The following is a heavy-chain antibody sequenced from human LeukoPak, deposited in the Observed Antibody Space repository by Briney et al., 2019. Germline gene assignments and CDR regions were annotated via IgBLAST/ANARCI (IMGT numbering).Heavy chain of an antibody. D-gene: IGHD5-18*01. J-gene: IGHJ4*02. CDR3: ARDPGYDYGYDY. CDR2: IYSDGST. Sequence: GGSLRLSCAASGFTVSDNYMSWVRQAPGKGLEWVSVIYSDGSTYYADSVKGRFTISRDNSKNTVYLQMNSLRAEDTAVYYCARDPGYDYGYDYWGQGTLVTVSS. CDR1: GFTVSDNY. V-gene: IGHV3-66*01.